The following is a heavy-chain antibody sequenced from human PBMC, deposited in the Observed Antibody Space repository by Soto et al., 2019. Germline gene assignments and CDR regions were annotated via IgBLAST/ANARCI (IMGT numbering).Heavy chain of an antibody. V-gene: IGHV5-51*01. CDR1: GYSFIRDW. CDR3: ARHRFSAIAARQDYYYGMDV. Sequence: GASVKSCAKGCGYSFIRDWVGWLSQMPGKGLEWMGIIYPGDSDTRYSPSFQGQVTISADKSISTAYLQWSSLKASDTAMYYCARHRFSAIAARQDYYYGMDVWGQGTTVTVSS. CDR2: IYPGDSDT. D-gene: IGHD6-6*01. J-gene: IGHJ6*02.